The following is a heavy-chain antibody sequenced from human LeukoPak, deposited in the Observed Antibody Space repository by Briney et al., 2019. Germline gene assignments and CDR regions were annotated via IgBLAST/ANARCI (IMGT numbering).Heavy chain of an antibody. CDR2: ISGSGGST. CDR1: GFTFRSYA. J-gene: IGHJ3*02. Sequence: PGGSLRLSCAASGFTFRSYAMSWVRQAPAKGLEWGSAISGSGGSTYYADSVKGRFTISRDNSKNTLYLQMNSLRAEDTAVYYCAKDLGHTIVRGVIPDAFDIWGEGTMVTVSS. V-gene: IGHV3-23*01. CDR3: AKDLGHTIVRGVIPDAFDI. D-gene: IGHD3-10*01.